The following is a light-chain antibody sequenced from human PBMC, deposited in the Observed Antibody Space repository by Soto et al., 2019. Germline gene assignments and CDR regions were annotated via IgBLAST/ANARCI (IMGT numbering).Light chain of an antibody. Sequence: QSVLTQPPSASWSPGQSVTISFTGTGSYVGGYNYVSWYQQHPGKAPKLVIFDVSRRPSGVPDRFSGSKSGNTASLTVSGLQAVDEADYYCGSFAASNNLLFGRGTKVTVL. J-gene: IGLJ2*01. CDR2: DVS. CDR3: GSFAASNNLL. CDR1: GSYVGGYNY. V-gene: IGLV2-8*01.